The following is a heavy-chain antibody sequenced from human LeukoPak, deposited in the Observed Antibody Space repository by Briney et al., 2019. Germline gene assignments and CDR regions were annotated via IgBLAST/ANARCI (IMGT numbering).Heavy chain of an antibody. D-gene: IGHD3-22*01. CDR1: GGSISSYY. J-gene: IGHJ4*02. Sequence: SETLSLTCTVSGGSISSYYWSWIRQPAGKGPEWIGRIYTSGSTNYNPSLKSRVTISVDTSTNQFSLKLNSVIAADTAVYYCARDLYRIVVVPHYFDFWGQGTLVTVSS. CDR2: IYTSGST. V-gene: IGHV4-4*07. CDR3: ARDLYRIVVVPHYFDF.